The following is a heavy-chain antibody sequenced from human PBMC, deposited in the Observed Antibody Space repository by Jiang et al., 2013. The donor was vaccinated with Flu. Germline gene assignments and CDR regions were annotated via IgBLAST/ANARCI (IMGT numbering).Heavy chain of an antibody. CDR1: GGSITSYY. J-gene: IGHJ4*02. Sequence: GLVKPSETLSLTCDISGGSITSYYWNWIRQPAGKGLEWIGRIHATGNTNYSPSLKSRVTMSIDTSKNQFSLQLNAVTAADTAVYYCARETSVVSLAFDFWGLGTLVTVFS. D-gene: IGHD2-21*01. CDR2: IHATGNT. V-gene: IGHV4-4*07. CDR3: ARETSVVSLAFDF.